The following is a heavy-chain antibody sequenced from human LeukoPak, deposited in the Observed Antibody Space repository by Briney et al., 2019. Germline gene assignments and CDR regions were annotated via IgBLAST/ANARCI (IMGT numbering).Heavy chain of an antibody. CDR3: ARASPGWFGEPVEFDY. CDR1: GYTFTSYY. V-gene: IGHV1-46*01. Sequence: ASVKVSCKASGYTFTSYYMHWVRQSPGHGLEWMGIINPSGGITSYAQKFQGRVTMTRDTSTRTVYMELSSLRSEDTAVYYCARASPGWFGEPVEFDYWGQGTLVTVSS. CDR2: INPSGGIT. J-gene: IGHJ4*02. D-gene: IGHD3-10*01.